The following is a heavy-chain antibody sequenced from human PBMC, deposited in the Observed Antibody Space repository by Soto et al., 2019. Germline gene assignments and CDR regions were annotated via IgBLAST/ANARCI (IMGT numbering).Heavy chain of an antibody. D-gene: IGHD3-10*01. CDR1: GFTVSGYA. CDR3: AFKGTFHSHY. CDR2: ISTSGDRP. Sequence: GGSLRLSCAGSGFTVSGYAMTWVRQAPGKVLECVSVISTSGDRPDYADSVKGRFTSSRDNSKNMLYLQMNSRRVEDTAIYYCAFKGTFHSHYWGRGRQVAVSS. V-gene: IGHV3-23*01. J-gene: IGHJ4*01.